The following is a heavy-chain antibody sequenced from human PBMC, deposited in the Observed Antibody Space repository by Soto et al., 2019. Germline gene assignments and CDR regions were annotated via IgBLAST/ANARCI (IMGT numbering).Heavy chain of an antibody. D-gene: IGHD1-20*01. J-gene: IGHJ4*02. CDR1: GASISGSYYY. CDR3: ATSQKGYNWNYFDH. CDR2: VFYTGFT. Sequence: SETLSLTCAVSGASISGSYYYWAWLRQSPGRGPEWIGSVFYTGFTSYNPSLESRVSVSVDTSKSQFSLKLSAVTAADTAVYYCATSQKGYNWNYFDHWGQGALVTVSS. V-gene: IGHV4-39*01.